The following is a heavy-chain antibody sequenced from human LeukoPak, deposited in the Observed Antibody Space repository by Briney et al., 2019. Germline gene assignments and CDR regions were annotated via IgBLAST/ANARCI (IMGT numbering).Heavy chain of an antibody. CDR1: GYTFTNND. V-gene: IGHV1-8*01. J-gene: IGHJ5*01. CDR3: ARPPRNSGWNLNCFDS. CDR2: MNPNSGNT. Sequence: ASVKVSCNASGYTFTNNDINWVRQVAGQGLEWMGWMNPNSGNTGYAQKFQGRVTMTRNTSISTAYMELSSLRSEDTAVYYCARPPRNSGWNLNCFDSWGQGTLVTVSS. D-gene: IGHD6-19*01.